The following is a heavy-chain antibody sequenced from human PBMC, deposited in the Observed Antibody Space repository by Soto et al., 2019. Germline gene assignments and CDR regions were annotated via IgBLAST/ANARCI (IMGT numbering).Heavy chain of an antibody. D-gene: IGHD6-13*01. CDR2: ITGSGGGT. Sequence: EVQLLESGGGLVQPGGSLRLSCAASGFTFSNYAMTWFRQAPGKGLEWFSVITGSGGGTYFVDSVKGRFTISRDTSKNTVYLQMNSLRAEDTAVYYCAKSPRTAAGFDYWGQGTLVTVSA. J-gene: IGHJ4*02. V-gene: IGHV3-23*02. CDR3: AKSPRTAAGFDY. CDR1: GFTFSNYA.